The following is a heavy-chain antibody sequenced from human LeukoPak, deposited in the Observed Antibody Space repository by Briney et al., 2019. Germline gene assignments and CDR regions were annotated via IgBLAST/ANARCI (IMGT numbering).Heavy chain of an antibody. CDR1: GGTFSSYA. J-gene: IGHJ4*02. Sequence: GSSVKVSCKASGGTFSSYAISWVRQAPGQGLEWMGRITPIFGTANYAQKFQGRVTITTDESTSTAYMELSSLRSEDTAVYYCASCVRSGSYCSFDYWGQGTLVTVSS. D-gene: IGHD3-10*01. CDR2: ITPIFGTA. CDR3: ASCVRSGSYCSFDY. V-gene: IGHV1-69*05.